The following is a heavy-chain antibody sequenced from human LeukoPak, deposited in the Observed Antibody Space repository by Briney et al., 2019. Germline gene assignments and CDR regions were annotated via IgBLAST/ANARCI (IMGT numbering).Heavy chain of an antibody. J-gene: IGHJ4*02. Sequence: PSETLSLTCTVSGGSISRYYWSWLRQPAGKGLDWIGGIYSTGSNNYNPALKSRVTMSVDTSKNKFSLRLRSVTAADTAVYYCARQIASAGTAGFDFWGQGALVTVSS. CDR1: GGSISRYY. D-gene: IGHD6-13*01. CDR3: ARQIASAGTAGFDF. V-gene: IGHV4-4*07. CDR2: IYSTGSN.